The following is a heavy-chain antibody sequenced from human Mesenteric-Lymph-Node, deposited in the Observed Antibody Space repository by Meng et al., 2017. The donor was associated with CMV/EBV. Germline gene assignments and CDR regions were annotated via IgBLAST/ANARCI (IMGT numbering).Heavy chain of an antibody. V-gene: IGHV3-7*01. CDR3: VTDWGDTKSRFDY. Sequence: GESLKISCAASGFTFSNYWMSWVHRAPGKGLEWVANIKHDGSEKYYVDSVKGRFTVSRDNAKNSLFLQMNSLRAEDTAVYYCVTDWGDTKSRFDYWGQGSLVTVSS. D-gene: IGHD3-16*01. CDR2: IKHDGSEK. J-gene: IGHJ4*02. CDR1: GFTFSNYW.